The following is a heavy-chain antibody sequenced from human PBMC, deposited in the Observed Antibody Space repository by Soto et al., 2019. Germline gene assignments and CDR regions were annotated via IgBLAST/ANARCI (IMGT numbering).Heavy chain of an antibody. J-gene: IGHJ6*02. D-gene: IGHD3-3*01. CDR1: GFTFTSPA. Sequence: GASVKVSCKASGFTFTSPAVQWVRQARGQRLEWIGWIVVGSGNTNYAQKFQERVTITRDMSTSTAYMELSSLRSEDTAVYYCAADPSYYDFWSGSSRMVGMDVWGQGTTVTVSS. V-gene: IGHV1-58*01. CDR2: IVVGSGNT. CDR3: AADPSYYDFWSGSSRMVGMDV.